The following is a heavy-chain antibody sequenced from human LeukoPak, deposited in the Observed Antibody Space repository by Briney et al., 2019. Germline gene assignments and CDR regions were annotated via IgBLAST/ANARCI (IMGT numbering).Heavy chain of an antibody. CDR2: IYSGGST. Sequence: PGGSLRLSCAASGFTVSSNYMSWVRQAPGKGLEWVSVIYSGGSTYYADSVKGRFTISRDNSKNTLYLQMNSLRAEDTAVYYCAKAIVATRGSDYWGQGTLVTVSS. J-gene: IGHJ4*02. D-gene: IGHD5-12*01. V-gene: IGHV3-53*01. CDR1: GFTVSSNY. CDR3: AKAIVATRGSDY.